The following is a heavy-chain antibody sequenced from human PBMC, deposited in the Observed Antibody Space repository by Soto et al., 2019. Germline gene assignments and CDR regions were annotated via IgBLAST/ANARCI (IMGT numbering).Heavy chain of an antibody. V-gene: IGHV3-23*01. CDR1: GFTVSSYA. Sequence: GGSLRLSCAASGFTVSSYALNWVRQAPGKGLEWVSGISASTYYADSVKGRFTISRDTSKNTLYLQMNSLRGEDTAVYFCAIDSVPRKMAATYNFDSWGQRTLVPVSS. CDR3: AIDSVPRKMAATYNFDS. D-gene: IGHD1-26*01. CDR2: ISAST. J-gene: IGHJ4*02.